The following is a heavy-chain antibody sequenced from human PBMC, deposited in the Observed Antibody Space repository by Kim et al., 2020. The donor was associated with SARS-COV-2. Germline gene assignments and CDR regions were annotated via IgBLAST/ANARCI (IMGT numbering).Heavy chain of an antibody. V-gene: IGHV3-74*01. Sequence: GGSLRLSCAASGFSFSNYWMHWVRQAPGKGLVWVSRINSDGSRTNYAESVKGRFTISRDNAKDTLYLQMNSLRAEDTAVYYCVWAYKSLGDYWGQGTLVTVSS. CDR3: VWAYKSLGDY. CDR1: GFSFSNYW. J-gene: IGHJ4*02. D-gene: IGHD3-16*01. CDR2: INSDGSRT.